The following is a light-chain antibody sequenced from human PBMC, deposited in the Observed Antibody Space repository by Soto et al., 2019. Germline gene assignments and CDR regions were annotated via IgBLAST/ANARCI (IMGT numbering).Light chain of an antibody. CDR1: QSVSSN. V-gene: IGKV3-15*01. CDR3: QQYKSWPPIT. CDR2: GAS. Sequence: EIVMTQSPATLSVSPGERATLSCWASQSVSSNLAWYQQKSGQAPRLLMCGASTRATGIPARFSGSGSGTEFTLTISSLKSEDYAVYYCQQYKSWPPITFGQGTRLEIK. J-gene: IGKJ5*01.